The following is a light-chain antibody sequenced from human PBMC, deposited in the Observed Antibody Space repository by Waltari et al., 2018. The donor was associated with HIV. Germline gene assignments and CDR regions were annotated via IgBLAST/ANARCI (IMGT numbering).Light chain of an antibody. V-gene: IGLV1-40*01. Sequence: QSVLTQPPSVSGAPGQRVTISCTGRSSNIGAGYDVHWSQQLPGTAPKLLIYGNSNRPSGVPDRFSGSKSGTSASLAITGLQAEDEADYYCQSYDSSLSGSSVFGTGTKVTVL. CDR1: SSNIGAGYD. CDR2: GNS. J-gene: IGLJ1*01. CDR3: QSYDSSLSGSSV.